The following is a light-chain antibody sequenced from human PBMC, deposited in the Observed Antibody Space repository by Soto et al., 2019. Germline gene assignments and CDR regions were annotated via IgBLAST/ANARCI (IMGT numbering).Light chain of an antibody. CDR1: QSISSR. V-gene: IGKV1-5*01. Sequence: GDRVTITCRASQSISSRLAWYQQKPGKAPKLLIYDVSNLESGVPSRFSGSGSGTEFTLTISSLQPDDFATYYCQQYGTFGQGTKVDIK. J-gene: IGKJ1*01. CDR2: DVS. CDR3: QQYGT.